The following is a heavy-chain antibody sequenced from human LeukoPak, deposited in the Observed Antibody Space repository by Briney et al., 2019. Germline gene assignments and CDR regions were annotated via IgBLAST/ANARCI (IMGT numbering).Heavy chain of an antibody. Sequence: GGSLRLSCAASGFAFDDYTMHWVRQAPGKGLEWVSLISWDGGSTYYADSVKGRFTISRDNSKNSLYLQMNSLRTEDTALYYCARVGWLPYLDYWGQGTLVTVSS. J-gene: IGHJ4*02. CDR3: ARVGWLPYLDY. CDR1: GFAFDDYT. D-gene: IGHD5-18*01. V-gene: IGHV3-43*01. CDR2: ISWDGGST.